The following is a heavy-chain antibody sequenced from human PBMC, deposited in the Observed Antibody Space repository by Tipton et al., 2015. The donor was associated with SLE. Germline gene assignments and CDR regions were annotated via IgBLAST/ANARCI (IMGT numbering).Heavy chain of an antibody. D-gene: IGHD3-10*01. V-gene: IGHV3-66*02. J-gene: IGHJ3*02. CDR3: ARGFGAVMGPFDI. Sequence: SLRLSCAASASTVSNNYMSWVRQAQGKGLEWVSVIYGGGSTYYAAAVKGRFTISRDNSKNTLYLQMKSLRAEDTAVYYCARGFGAVMGPFDIWGHGTMVTVSS. CDR1: ASTVSNNY. CDR2: IYGGGST.